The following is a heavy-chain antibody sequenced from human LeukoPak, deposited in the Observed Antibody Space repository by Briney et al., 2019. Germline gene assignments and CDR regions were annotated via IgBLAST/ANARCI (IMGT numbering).Heavy chain of an antibody. Sequence: PGGSLRLSCAASGFTFSSYGMHWVRQAPGKGLEWVAVIWYDGSNKYYADSVKGRFTISRDNSKNTLYLQMNSLRAEDTAVYYCVRGGRTNWFDPWGQGTLVTVSS. D-gene: IGHD3-10*01. CDR2: IWYDGSNK. V-gene: IGHV3-33*01. J-gene: IGHJ5*02. CDR1: GFTFSSYG. CDR3: VRGGRTNWFDP.